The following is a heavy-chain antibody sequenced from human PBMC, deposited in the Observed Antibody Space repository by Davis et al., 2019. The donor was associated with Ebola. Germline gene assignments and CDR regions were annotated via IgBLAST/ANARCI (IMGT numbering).Heavy chain of an antibody. CDR2: INPSGGST. D-gene: IGHD3-10*01. Sequence: AASVKVSCKASGYTFTSYYMHWVRQAPGQGLEWMGIINPSGGSTSYAQKFQGRVTMTRDTSTSTVYMELSSPRSEDTAVYYCARDLWFRADAFDIWGQGTMVTVSS. V-gene: IGHV1-46*01. CDR1: GYTFTSYY. CDR3: ARDLWFRADAFDI. J-gene: IGHJ3*02.